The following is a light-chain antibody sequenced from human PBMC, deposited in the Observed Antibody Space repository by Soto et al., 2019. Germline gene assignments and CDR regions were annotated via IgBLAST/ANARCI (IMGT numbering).Light chain of an antibody. V-gene: IGKV1-8*01. CDR2: AAS. CDR1: QGISSY. Sequence: AIRMTQSPSSLSASTGDRVTITCRASQGISSYLAWYQQKPGKAPKLLIYAASTLQSGVPSRFSGSGSGKDFTLTISCLQSEDFATYYCQQYYSYPPGTFGQGTKVEIK. J-gene: IGKJ1*01. CDR3: QQYYSYPPGT.